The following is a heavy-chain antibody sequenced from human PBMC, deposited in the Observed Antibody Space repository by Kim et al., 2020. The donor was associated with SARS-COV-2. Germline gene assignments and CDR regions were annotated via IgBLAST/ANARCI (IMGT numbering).Heavy chain of an antibody. CDR1: GGSISSSSYY. CDR2: IYYSGST. Sequence: SETLSLTCTVSGGSISSSSYYWGWIRQPPGKGLEWIGSIYYSGSTYYNPSLKSRVTISVDTSKNQFSLKLSSVTAADTAVYYCARDPLTMVRGMDVWGQGTTVTVSS. CDR3: ARDPLTMVRGMDV. J-gene: IGHJ6*02. D-gene: IGHD3-10*01. V-gene: IGHV4-39*07.